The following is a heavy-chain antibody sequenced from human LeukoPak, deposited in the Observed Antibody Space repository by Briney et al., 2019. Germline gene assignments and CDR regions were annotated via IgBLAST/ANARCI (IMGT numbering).Heavy chain of an antibody. CDR3: ARRSHQLQSDY. CDR2: INPSDGSI. V-gene: IGHV1-46*01. CDR1: GYTFTTYY. Sequence: GASVKVSCKASGYTFTTYYMHWVRQAPGQGLEWMGIINPSDGSITYPQKFQGRVTMTRDTSTSTIYVELSSLRSEDTAVYYCARRSHQLQSDYWGQGTLVTVSS. D-gene: IGHD2-2*01. J-gene: IGHJ4*02.